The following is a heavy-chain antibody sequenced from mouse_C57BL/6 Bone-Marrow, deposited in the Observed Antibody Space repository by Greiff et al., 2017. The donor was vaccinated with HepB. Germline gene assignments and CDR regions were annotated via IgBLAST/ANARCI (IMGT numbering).Heavy chain of an antibody. CDR2: INPSNGGT. CDR3: VLTTVVALRYFDV. V-gene: IGHV1-53*01. D-gene: IGHD1-1*01. Sequence: QVQLQQSGTELVKPGASVKLSCKASGYTFTSYWMHWVKQRPGQGLEWIGNINPSNGGTNYNEKFKSKATLTADKSSSTAYMQLSSLTSEDSAVYYCVLTTVVALRYFDVWGRVTTVTVSS. J-gene: IGHJ1*03. CDR1: GYTFTSYW.